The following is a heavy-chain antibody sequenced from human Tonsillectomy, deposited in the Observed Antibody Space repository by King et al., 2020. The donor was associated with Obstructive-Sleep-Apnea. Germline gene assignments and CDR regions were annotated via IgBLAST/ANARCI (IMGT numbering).Heavy chain of an antibody. CDR1: GFTFSSYA. J-gene: IGHJ4*02. V-gene: IGHV3-23*04. Sequence: VQLVESGGGLVQPGGSLRLSCAASGFTFSSYAMSWVRQAPGKGLEWVSAISGSGGGTYYADSVKGRFTISRDNSKNTLYLQMNSLRAEDTAVYYCAKGADIVVVVAATFDYWGQGTLVTLSS. CDR3: AKGADIVVVVAATFDY. CDR2: ISGSGGGT. D-gene: IGHD2-15*01.